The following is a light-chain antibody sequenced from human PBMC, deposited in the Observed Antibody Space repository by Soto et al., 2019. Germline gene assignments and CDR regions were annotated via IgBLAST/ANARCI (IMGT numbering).Light chain of an antibody. V-gene: IGKV3-20*01. Sequence: EIVLTQSPGTLSLSPGEIATLSCRASQSVSSSYLAWYQQKPGQAPRILIYGESSRATGIPARFSGSGSGTDLNLTISRLEPEDFAVYYCQKYGSSPLTCGGGTKVDIK. J-gene: IGKJ4*01. CDR2: GES. CDR1: QSVSSSY. CDR3: QKYGSSPLT.